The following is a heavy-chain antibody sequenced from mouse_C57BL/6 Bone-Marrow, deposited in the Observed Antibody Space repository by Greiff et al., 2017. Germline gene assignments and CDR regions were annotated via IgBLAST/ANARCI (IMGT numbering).Heavy chain of an antibody. V-gene: IGHV1-18*01. CDR1: GYTFTDYN. CDR3: ARGGNIYYAMDY. Sequence: EVQLQQSGPELVKPGASVKIPCKASGYTFTDYNMDWVKQSPGQSLEWIGDINPNNGGTIYNQKFKGKATLTVDKSSSTAYLELRSLTSEDTAVYYCARGGNIYYAMDYWGQGTSVTVSS. J-gene: IGHJ4*01. CDR2: INPNNGGT.